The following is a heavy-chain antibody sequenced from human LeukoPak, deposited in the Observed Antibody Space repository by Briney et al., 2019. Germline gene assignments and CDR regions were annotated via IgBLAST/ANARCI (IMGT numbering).Heavy chain of an antibody. V-gene: IGHV1-8*03. D-gene: IGHD2-15*01. Sequence: AXVKVSCKASGYTFTSYDINWVRQAAGQGLEWMGWMNPNSGNTVYAQKFQGRVTIARNTSITTAYMELSSLRSEDTAVYYCARGLGYCSGGSCYRFGFDIWGQGTMVTVSS. CDR3: ARGLGYCSGGSCYRFGFDI. J-gene: IGHJ3*02. CDR1: GYTFTSYD. CDR2: MNPNSGNT.